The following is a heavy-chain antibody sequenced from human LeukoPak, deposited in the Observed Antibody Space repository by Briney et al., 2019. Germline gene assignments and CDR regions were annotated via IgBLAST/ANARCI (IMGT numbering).Heavy chain of an antibody. D-gene: IGHD2/OR15-2a*01. J-gene: IGHJ5*02. CDR1: GGSISSYY. V-gene: IGHV4-59*01. Sequence: SETLSLTCTVSGGSISSYYWSWIRQPPGKGLEWIGYIYYSGSTNYNPSLKSRVTISVDTSKNQFSLKLSSVTAADTAVYYCARDLRSGRATLYWFDPWGPGTLVTVSS. CDR2: IYYSGST. CDR3: ARDLRSGRATLYWFDP.